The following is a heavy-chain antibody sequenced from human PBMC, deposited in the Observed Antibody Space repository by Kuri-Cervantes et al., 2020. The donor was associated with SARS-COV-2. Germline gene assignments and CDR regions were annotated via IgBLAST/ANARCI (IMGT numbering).Heavy chain of an antibody. CDR1: GFTFSSYW. CDR3: ARDVEHSSWYYYNHHGYMDV. CDR2: IKQDGGEK. V-gene: IGHV3-7*01. D-gene: IGHD6-13*01. Sequence: GGSLRLSCAASGFTFSSYWMSWVRQAPGKGLEWVANIKQDGGEKYYVDSVKGRFTISRDNAKNSLYLQMNSLRAEDTAVYYCARDVEHSSWYYYNHHGYMDVWGKGTTVTVSS. J-gene: IGHJ6*03.